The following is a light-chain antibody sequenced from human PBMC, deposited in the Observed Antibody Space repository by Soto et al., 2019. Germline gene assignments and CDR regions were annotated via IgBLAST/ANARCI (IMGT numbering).Light chain of an antibody. CDR1: NGDVGSYDL. J-gene: IGLJ2*01. Sequence: QSVLTQPASVSGSPGQSITISCTGTNGDVGSYDLVSWYQRYPGEAPKLIIYEVNKRPSGISNRFSGSKSGNTASLTISGLQAEDEADYYCSSYAGSNNLVFGGGTKLTVL. CDR3: SSYAGSNNLV. V-gene: IGLV2-23*02. CDR2: EVN.